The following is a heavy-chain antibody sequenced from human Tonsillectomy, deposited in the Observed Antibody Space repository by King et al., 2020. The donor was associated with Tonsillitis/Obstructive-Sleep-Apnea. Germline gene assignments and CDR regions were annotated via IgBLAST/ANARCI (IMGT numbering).Heavy chain of an antibody. CDR1: GFTFSSYW. Sequence: VQLVESGGGLVQPGGSLRLSCAASGFTFSSYWMHWVRQAPGKGLVWVSRIISDGSSTNYADSGKGRFTISRDNAKNTLYLQMNSLRAEDTAVYYCARDLGLPFFDYWGQGTLFTVSS. D-gene: IGHD3-16*01. CDR3: ARDLGLPFFDY. V-gene: IGHV3-74*01. J-gene: IGHJ4*02. CDR2: IISDGSST.